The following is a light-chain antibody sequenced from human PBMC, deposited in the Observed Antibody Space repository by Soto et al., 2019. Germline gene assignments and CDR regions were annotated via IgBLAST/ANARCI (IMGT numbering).Light chain of an antibody. V-gene: IGLV2-8*01. CDR2: EVT. J-gene: IGLJ3*02. CDR1: SSDVGNYNY. Sequence: QSALTQPPSASGSPGQSVTISYTGTSSDVGNYNYVSWYQQHPGKAPKLMIYEVTKRPSGVPDRFSGSKSGNTASLTVSGLQAEDEADYYCSSYAGSKTLFGGGTKVTVL. CDR3: SSYAGSKTL.